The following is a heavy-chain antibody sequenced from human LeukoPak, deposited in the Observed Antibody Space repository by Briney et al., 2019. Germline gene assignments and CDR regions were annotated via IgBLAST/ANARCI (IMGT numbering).Heavy chain of an antibody. CDR1: GFTFSSYG. CDR2: ISYDGSNK. CDR3: AKRSLYYYYGMDV. J-gene: IGHJ6*02. V-gene: IGHV3-30*18. D-gene: IGHD2/OR15-2a*01. Sequence: GRSLRRSCAASGFTFSSYGMHWVRQAPGKGLEWVAVISYDGSNKYYADSVKGRFTISRDNSKNTLYPQMNSLRAEDTAVYYCAKRSLYYYYGMDVWGQGTTVTVSS.